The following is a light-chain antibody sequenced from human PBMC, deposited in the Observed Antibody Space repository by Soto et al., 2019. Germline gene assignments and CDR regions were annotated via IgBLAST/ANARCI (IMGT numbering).Light chain of an antibody. CDR2: DAS. V-gene: IGKV1-33*01. CDR3: QQFDNLPLT. J-gene: IGKJ3*01. CDR1: QDIRKY. Sequence: DIQLTQSPSSLSASVGDRVTISCQASQDIRKYLNWYQQQPGKAPKLLIYDASSLQAGVPSRFSGSGSGTDFTFTISSLQPEDIATYYCQQFDNLPLTFGPGTKVDIK.